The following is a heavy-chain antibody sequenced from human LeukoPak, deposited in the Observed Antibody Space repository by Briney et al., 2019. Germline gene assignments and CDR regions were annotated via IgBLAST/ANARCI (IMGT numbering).Heavy chain of an antibody. CDR1: GYTLTELS. J-gene: IGHJ5*02. V-gene: IGHV1-24*01. CDR3: ATWTYSSSWYVRTQDWFDP. D-gene: IGHD6-13*01. Sequence: ASVKVSCKVSGYTLTELSMRWVRQAPGKGLEWMGGFDPEDGETTYAQKFQGRVTMTEDTSTDTAYMELSSLRSEDTAVYYCATWTYSSSWYVRTQDWFDPWGQGTLVTVSS. CDR2: FDPEDGET.